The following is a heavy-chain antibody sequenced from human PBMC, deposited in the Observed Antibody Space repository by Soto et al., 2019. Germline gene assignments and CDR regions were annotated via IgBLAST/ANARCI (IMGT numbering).Heavy chain of an antibody. CDR3: ARGKGTHRY. CDR1: VVTLTSYY. CDR2: IFYNGTT. Sequence: SETLSLTCSVSVVTLTSYYWSWIRQTPGKTLEWIGCIFYNGTTNYNPSLQSRVTISPDMSKNQFSLELNSVTAEDTALYYCARGKGTHRYWGRGTLVTVSS. D-gene: IGHD3-10*01. J-gene: IGHJ4*02. V-gene: IGHV4-59*01.